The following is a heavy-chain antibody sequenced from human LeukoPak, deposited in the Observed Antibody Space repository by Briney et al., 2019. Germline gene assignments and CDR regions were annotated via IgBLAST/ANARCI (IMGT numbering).Heavy chain of an antibody. Sequence: GGSLRLSCAASGFTFSRFAMNWVRQAPGKGLEWVSGISDSGDTYYADSVKGRFTISRDNSKNTLYLQMNSLRAEDTAVYYCAKDGTTWWELRGGFDYWGQGTLVTVSS. V-gene: IGHV3-23*01. CDR1: GFTFSRFA. D-gene: IGHD1-26*01. J-gene: IGHJ4*02. CDR3: AKDGTTWWELRGGFDY. CDR2: ISDSGDT.